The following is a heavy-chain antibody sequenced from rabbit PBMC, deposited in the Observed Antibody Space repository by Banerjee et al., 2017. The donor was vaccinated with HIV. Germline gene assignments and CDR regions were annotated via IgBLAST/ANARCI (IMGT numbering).Heavy chain of an antibody. J-gene: IGHJ4*01. Sequence: QEQLEESGGDLVKPEGSLTLTCTASGFSFSSSYWICWVRQAPGKGLEWIACINTISGDTVYATWAKGRFTISKASWTTVTLQMTSLTAADTATYFCAREEYVGYGYANLWGPGTLVTVS. CDR2: INTISGDT. CDR1: GFSFSSSYW. D-gene: IGHD6-1*01. V-gene: IGHV1S45*01. CDR3: AREEYVGYGYANL.